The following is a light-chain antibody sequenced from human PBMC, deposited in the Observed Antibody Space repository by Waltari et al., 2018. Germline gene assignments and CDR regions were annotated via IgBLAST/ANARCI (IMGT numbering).Light chain of an antibody. J-gene: IGLJ3*02. CDR3: AAWDDSLNAWV. V-gene: IGLV1-44*01. Sequence: QSVLTQPPSASGTPGQRVTITCSGSSSNIGRNTVNWSQQLPGTAPKLLIYSNNQRPSGVPDRFSGSKSGTSASLAISGLQSEDEADYYCAAWDDSLNAWVFGGGTKLTVL. CDR1: SSNIGRNT. CDR2: SNN.